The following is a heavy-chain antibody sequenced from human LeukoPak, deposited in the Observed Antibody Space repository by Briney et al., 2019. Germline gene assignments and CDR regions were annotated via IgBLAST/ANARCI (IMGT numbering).Heavy chain of an antibody. CDR2: IHHSGST. V-gene: IGHV4-38-2*02. CDR3: ARGRPAGSYIDY. Sequence: SETLSLTCTVSGYSTNSAYYWGWIRQPPGKGLEWIGSIHHSGSTYYNPSLKSRFTMSVDTSKNQFSLKLSSVTAADTAVYYCARGRPAGSYIDYWGQGILVTVSS. D-gene: IGHD6-19*01. J-gene: IGHJ4*02. CDR1: GYSTNSAYY.